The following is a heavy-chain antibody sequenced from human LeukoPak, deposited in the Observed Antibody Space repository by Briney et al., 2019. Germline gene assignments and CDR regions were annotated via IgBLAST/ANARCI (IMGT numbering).Heavy chain of an antibody. CDR3: ARDSEVSPFDY. V-gene: IGHV1-69*13. CDR2: IIPIFGTA. CDR1: GYTFPSYD. J-gene: IGHJ4*02. Sequence: SVKVPCKASGYTFPSYDINGVRQAPGKGLEWMGGIIPIFGTANYAQKFQGRVTITADESTSTAYMELSSLRSEDTAVYYCARDSEVSPFDYWGQGTLVTVSS.